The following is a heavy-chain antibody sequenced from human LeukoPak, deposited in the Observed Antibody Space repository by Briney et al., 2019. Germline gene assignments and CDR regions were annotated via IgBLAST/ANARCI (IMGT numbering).Heavy chain of an antibody. CDR2: TKTNSGDT. Sequence: ASVKVSCKASGYTFTGYYIHWVRQAPGQGLEWMGCTKTNSGDTNYAHKFQGRLTMTRDTSINTAYMELSSLRSDDTAVYYCGRGDKTFDPWGQGTLVTVSS. J-gene: IGHJ5*02. V-gene: IGHV1-2*07. CDR1: GYTFTGYY. CDR3: GRGDKTFDP.